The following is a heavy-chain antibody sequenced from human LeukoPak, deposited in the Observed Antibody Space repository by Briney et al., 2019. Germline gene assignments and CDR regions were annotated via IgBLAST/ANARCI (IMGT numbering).Heavy chain of an antibody. CDR1: GFTFSSYS. D-gene: IGHD6-6*01. V-gene: IGHV3-48*04. CDR2: ISSSSSTI. CDR3: ARDGTTYSSSSYYFGY. Sequence: PGGSLRLSCAASGFTFSSYSMNWVRQAPGKGLEWVSYISSSSSTIYYADSVKGRFTTSRDNAKNSMYLQMNSLRAEDTAVYYCARDGTTYSSSSYYFGYWGQGTLVTVSS. J-gene: IGHJ4*02.